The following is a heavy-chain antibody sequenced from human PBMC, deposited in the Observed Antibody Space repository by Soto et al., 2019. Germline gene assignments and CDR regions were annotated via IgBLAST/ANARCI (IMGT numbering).Heavy chain of an antibody. CDR3: AKQYSGYDQYGMDV. D-gene: IGHD5-12*01. CDR2: ISGSGGST. Sequence: GGSLRLSCAASGFTFSSYAMSWVRQAPGKGLEWVSAISGSGGSTYYADSVKGRFTISRDNSKNTLYLQMNSLRAEGTAVYYCAKQYSGYDQYGMDVWGQGTTVTVSS. J-gene: IGHJ6*02. V-gene: IGHV3-23*01. CDR1: GFTFSSYA.